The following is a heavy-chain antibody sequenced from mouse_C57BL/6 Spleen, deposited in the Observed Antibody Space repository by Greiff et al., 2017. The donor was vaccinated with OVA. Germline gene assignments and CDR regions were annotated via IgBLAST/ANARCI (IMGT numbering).Heavy chain of an antibody. CDR2: IRNKANNHAT. J-gene: IGHJ2*01. D-gene: IGHD1-1*01. CDR3: TRGLRFYYFDY. V-gene: IGHV6-6*01. Sequence: EVKVVESGGGLVQPGGSMKLSCAASGFTFSDAWMDWVRQSPEKGLEWVAEIRNKANNHATYYAESVKGRFTISRDDSKSSVYLQMNSLRAEDTGIYYCTRGLRFYYFDYWGQGTTLTVSS. CDR1: GFTFSDAW.